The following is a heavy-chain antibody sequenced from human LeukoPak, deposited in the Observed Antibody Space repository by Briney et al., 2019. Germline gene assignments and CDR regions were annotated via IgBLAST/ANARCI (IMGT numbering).Heavy chain of an antibody. CDR2: ISSNGGST. D-gene: IGHD2-15*01. CDR3: ARDGDTYSFSFDY. V-gene: IGHV3-64*01. CDR1: GFTFSSYA. J-gene: IGHJ4*02. Sequence: GGSLRLSCAASGFTFSSYAMHWVRQAPGKGLEYVSAISSNGGSTYYANSVKGRFTISRDNSKNSLYLQMNSLRAEDTAVYYCARDGDTYSFSFDYWGQGTLVTVSS.